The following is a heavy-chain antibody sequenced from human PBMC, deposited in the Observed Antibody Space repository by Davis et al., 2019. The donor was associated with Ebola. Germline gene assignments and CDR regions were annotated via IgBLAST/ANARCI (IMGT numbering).Heavy chain of an antibody. V-gene: IGHV3-15*01. CDR3: RSNFDY. J-gene: IGHJ4*02. CDR2: IKSQSDGGAA. CDR1: GFSFPDAW. Sequence: LSLTCAASGFSFPDAWMNWVRQAPGKGLEWIGRIKSQSDGGAADYAAPVKGRFIISRDDSKTTVYLQMNSLRAEDTAVYYCRSNFDYWGQGALVTVSS.